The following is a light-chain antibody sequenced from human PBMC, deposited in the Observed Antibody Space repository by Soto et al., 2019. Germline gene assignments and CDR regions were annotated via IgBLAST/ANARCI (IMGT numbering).Light chain of an antibody. CDR3: QQYGYLVT. V-gene: IGKV3-15*01. J-gene: IGKJ4*01. CDR2: GAS. Sequence: EIVMTQSPATLSVSPGERATLSCRASQSVRSNLAWYQQKPGQAPRLLIYGASTRATGIPARFSGSGSGTEFTLTISSLQSEDFAMYYCQQYGYLVTFGGGTKVDNK. CDR1: QSVRSN.